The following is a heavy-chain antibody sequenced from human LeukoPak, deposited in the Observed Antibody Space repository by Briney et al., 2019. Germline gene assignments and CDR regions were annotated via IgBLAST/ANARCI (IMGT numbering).Heavy chain of an antibody. J-gene: IGHJ4*02. V-gene: IGHV3-74*01. CDR2: IKSDGSET. CDR1: GFTFTTYW. Sequence: PGGSLRLSCAGSGFTFTTYWMQWVRQARGKGMVWVSRIKSDGSETTYADSVKGGFTISRDKAKKTLYMQINRQRDEDTAVYYCARGTNGIWSFDYWGQGTLVTVSS. D-gene: IGHD2-8*01. CDR3: ARGTNGIWSFDY.